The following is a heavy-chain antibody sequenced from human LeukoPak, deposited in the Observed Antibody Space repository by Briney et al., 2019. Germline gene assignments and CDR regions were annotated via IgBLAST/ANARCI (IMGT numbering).Heavy chain of an antibody. CDR1: GFTFSSYA. J-gene: IGHJ4*02. CDR2: ISGSGDST. CDR3: AKDFVVVPGNVNYFDS. D-gene: IGHD2-21*02. Sequence: PGGSLRLSCAASGFTFSSYAMSWVRQAPGKGLEWVSAISGSGDSTYSADSVKGRFTISRDNFKNTLYLRMKSLRADDTAMYYCAKDFVVVPGNVNYFDSWGQGTLVTVSS. V-gene: IGHV3-23*01.